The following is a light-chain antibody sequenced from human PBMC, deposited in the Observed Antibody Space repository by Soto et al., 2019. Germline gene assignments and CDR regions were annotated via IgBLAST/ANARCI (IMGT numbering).Light chain of an antibody. CDR2: AAA. Sequence: VLTPSPGTLSLSPGTRATLSCRASQSISSNYVAWHQQKPGPAPRLLIDAAATRARGIPARCSGGASATESTLTSSSLHADVFAYYYCQHYHYWPAFGQGTKVDIK. J-gene: IGKJ1*01. CDR1: QSISSN. CDR3: QHYHYWPA. V-gene: IGKV3D-15*01.